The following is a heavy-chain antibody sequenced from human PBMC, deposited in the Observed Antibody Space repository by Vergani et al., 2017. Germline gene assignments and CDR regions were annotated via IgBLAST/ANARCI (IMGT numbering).Heavy chain of an antibody. CDR1: GFTFSSYS. J-gene: IGHJ6*03. D-gene: IGHD5-12*01. CDR3: ARVIGGDPTDIVATIEHYYYYYYMDV. CDR2: ISSSSSTI. Sequence: EVQLVESGGGLVQPGGSLRLSCAASGFTFSSYSMNWVRQAPGKGLEWVSYISSSSSTIYYADSVKGRFTISRDNAKNSLYLQMNSLRDEDTAVYYCARVIGGDPTDIVATIEHYYYYYYMDVWGKGTTVTVSS. V-gene: IGHV3-48*02.